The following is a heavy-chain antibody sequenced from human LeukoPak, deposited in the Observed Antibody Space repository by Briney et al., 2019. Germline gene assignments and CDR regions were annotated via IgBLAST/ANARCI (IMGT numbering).Heavy chain of an antibody. CDR1: GYIFTGYY. J-gene: IGHJ5*02. CDR2: INPNSGGT. D-gene: IGHD2-15*01. CDR3: ARGDCSVSGCHGGNWFDP. Sequence: ASVKVSCKAPGYIFTGYYIHWVRQAPGQGLEWMGWINPNSGGTKYAQNFQGRVTMTRDTSSSTAHMELSRLRSDDTAVYYCARGDCSVSGCHGGNWFDPWGQGTLVTVSS. V-gene: IGHV1-2*02.